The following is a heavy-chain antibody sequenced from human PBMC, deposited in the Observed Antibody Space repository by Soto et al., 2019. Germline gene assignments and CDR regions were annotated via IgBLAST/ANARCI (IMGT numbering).Heavy chain of an antibody. Sequence: GASVKVSCKASGYTFTSYDINWVRQATGQGLEWMGWMNPNSGNTGYAQKFQGGVTMTRNTSISTAYMELSSLRSEDTAVYYCARGSYDSSGYYYPPGYWGQGTLVTVSS. J-gene: IGHJ4*02. CDR1: GYTFTSYD. CDR2: MNPNSGNT. CDR3: ARGSYDSSGYYYPPGY. D-gene: IGHD3-22*01. V-gene: IGHV1-8*01.